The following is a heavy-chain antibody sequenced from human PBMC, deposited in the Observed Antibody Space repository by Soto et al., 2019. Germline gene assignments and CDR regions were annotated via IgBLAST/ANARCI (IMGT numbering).Heavy chain of an antibody. CDR2: IWYDGSNK. D-gene: IGHD5-18*01. J-gene: IGHJ4*02. V-gene: IGHV3-33*01. Sequence: QVQLVESGGGVVQPGRSLRLSCAASGFTFSSYGMHWVRQAPGKGLEWVAVIWYDGSNKYYADSVKGRFTISRDNSKNTLYLQMDSLRAEDTAVYYCARDLFGYSYGYCFDYGGQGSLVTVSS. CDR1: GFTFSSYG. CDR3: ARDLFGYSYGYCFDY.